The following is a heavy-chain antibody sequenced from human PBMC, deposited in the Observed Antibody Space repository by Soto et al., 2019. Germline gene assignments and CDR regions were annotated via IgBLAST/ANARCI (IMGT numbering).Heavy chain of an antibody. V-gene: IGHV3-74*01. CDR3: ARGDCVGGTCYSVAGSFYYYMDD. Sequence: EVQLVESGGGLVQPGGSLRLSCAASGFTFSNYWMYWVRQAPGKGLVWVSRINSDGSVSSYADSVKGRRTISRDNVKNTLYLQMDSLRAEDTAVYYCARGDCVGGTCYSVAGSFYYYMDDWGKGTTVPVFS. CDR2: INSDGSVS. J-gene: IGHJ6*03. CDR1: GFTFSNYW. D-gene: IGHD2-15*01.